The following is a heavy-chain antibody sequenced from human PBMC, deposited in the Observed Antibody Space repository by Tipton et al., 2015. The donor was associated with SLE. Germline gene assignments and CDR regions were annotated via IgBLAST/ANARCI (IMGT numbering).Heavy chain of an antibody. Sequence: LTCTVSGGSISSHYWSWIRQPPGKGLEWIGYIYYSGSTNYNPSLKSRVTISVDTSKNQFSLKLSSVTAADTAVYYCARDRGSSYYYYGMDVWGQGTTVTVSS. CDR3: ARDRGSSYYYYGMDV. CDR2: IYYSGST. J-gene: IGHJ6*02. CDR1: GGSISSHY. V-gene: IGHV4-59*11. D-gene: IGHD6-6*01.